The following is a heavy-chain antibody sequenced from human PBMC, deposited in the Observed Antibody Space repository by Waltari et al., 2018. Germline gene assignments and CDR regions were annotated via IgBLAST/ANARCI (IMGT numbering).Heavy chain of an antibody. Sequence: EVQLAESGGGLVQPGGSLKLSCAGSGFSFSGSAMHWVRQASGKGLGWVGHIRSKGYSFATAYAASVKGRFTISRDDSKNTAYLQMNSLKTEDTAVYYCTRNYDDYAGGMYWGQGTLVTVSS. J-gene: IGHJ4*02. V-gene: IGHV3-73*02. CDR2: IRSKGYSFAT. CDR1: GFSFSGSA. CDR3: TRNYDDYAGGMY. D-gene: IGHD4-17*01.